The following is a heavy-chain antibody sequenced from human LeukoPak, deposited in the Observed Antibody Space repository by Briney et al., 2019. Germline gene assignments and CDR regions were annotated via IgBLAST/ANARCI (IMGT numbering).Heavy chain of an antibody. V-gene: IGHV3-21*01. CDR2: ISSSSSYI. CDR3: ARGAGRDGYEDFDY. D-gene: IGHD5-24*01. Sequence: GGSLRLSCAASGFTFSSYSMNWVRQAPGKGLEWVSSISSSSSYIYYADSVKGRFTISRDNAKNSLYLQMNSLRAEDTAVYYCARGAGRDGYEDFDYWGQGTLVTVSS. J-gene: IGHJ4*02. CDR1: GFTFSSYS.